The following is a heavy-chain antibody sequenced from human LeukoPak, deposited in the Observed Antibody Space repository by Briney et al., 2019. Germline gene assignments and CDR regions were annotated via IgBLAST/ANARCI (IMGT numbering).Heavy chain of an antibody. CDR1: GGSVSSGTYY. CDR3: ARGVGSTSSNWFDP. Sequence: PSETLSLTCTVPGGSVSSGTYYWSWIRQPAGKGLEWIGRIYGRGNTNYNPSLKSLVTISVDTARNQFSLKLSSVSTADTAVYYCARGVGSTSSNWFDPWGQGTLVTVSS. V-gene: IGHV4-61*02. CDR2: IYGRGNT. J-gene: IGHJ5*02. D-gene: IGHD2-2*01.